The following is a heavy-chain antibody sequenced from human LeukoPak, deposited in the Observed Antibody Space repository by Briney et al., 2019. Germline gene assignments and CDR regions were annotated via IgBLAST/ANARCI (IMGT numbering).Heavy chain of an antibody. D-gene: IGHD6-19*01. Sequence: ASVKVSPKPSVYTFTGYYMHWVRPTPGQGVEWVGWIKPNRGGTNYAQKLQGRVTMTSDTTISTAYMELSRLRSDDTAVYYCAREGIAVAGFDYWGQGTLATVSS. CDR1: VYTFTGYY. CDR3: AREGIAVAGFDY. V-gene: IGHV1-2*02. CDR2: IKPNRGGT. J-gene: IGHJ4*02.